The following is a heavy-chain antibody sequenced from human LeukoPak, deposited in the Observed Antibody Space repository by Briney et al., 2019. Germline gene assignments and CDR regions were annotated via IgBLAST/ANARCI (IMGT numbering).Heavy chain of an antibody. Sequence: PGKSLRLSCAASGFTFSGFGMHWVRQAPGKGLEWVAVIWYDGSNKYYADSVKGRFTISRDNPKNSLYLQMSNLRAEDTAVYFCARGGGLDVWGQGATVTVSS. D-gene: IGHD3-16*01. CDR1: GFTFSGFG. CDR2: IWYDGSNK. CDR3: ARGGGLDV. J-gene: IGHJ6*02. V-gene: IGHV3-33*01.